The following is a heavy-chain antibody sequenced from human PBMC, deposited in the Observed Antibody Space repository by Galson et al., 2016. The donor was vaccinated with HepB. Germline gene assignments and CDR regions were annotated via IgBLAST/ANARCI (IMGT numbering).Heavy chain of an antibody. V-gene: IGHV5-51*01. CDR1: GYTFTNYW. CDR2: IYPGDSDT. J-gene: IGHJ4*02. CDR3: ARLDKTMFDY. D-gene: IGHD5-18*01. Sequence: QSGAEVKKPGESLTISCQGSGYTFTNYWVAWVRQVPGKGLEWMGVIYPGDSDTTYSPSFQGQVTISADKSISTTYLQWSSLKASDTAMYYCARLDKTMFDYWGQGTLVTVSS.